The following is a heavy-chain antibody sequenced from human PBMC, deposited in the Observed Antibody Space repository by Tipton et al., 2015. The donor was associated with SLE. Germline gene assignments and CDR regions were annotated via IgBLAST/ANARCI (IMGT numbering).Heavy chain of an antibody. J-gene: IGHJ6*02. V-gene: IGHV1-18*01. CDR3: ARWSPRGGMDV. D-gene: IGHD3-10*01. CDR2: ISAYSGGT. CDR1: GYTFTSYG. Sequence: QLVQSGPEVKKPGASVKVSCKASGYTFTSYGISWVRQAPGQGLEWMGWISAYSGGTDSAQKFQGRVTMTRDTSIDTAYMELTRLTSDDTAVYYCARWSPRGGMDVWGQGTTVTVSS.